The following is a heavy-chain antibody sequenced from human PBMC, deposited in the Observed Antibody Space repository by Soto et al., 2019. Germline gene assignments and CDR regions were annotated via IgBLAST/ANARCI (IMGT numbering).Heavy chain of an antibody. Sequence: EVQLVESGGGLVQPGGSLRLSCAASGFTVSSNYMSWVRQAPGKGLEWVSVIYSGGSTYYADSVKGRFTISRDNSKNTLYLQMNSLRAEDTAVYYCARNVVPAANRGISGYGVHYYMDVWGKGTTITVCS. D-gene: IGHD2-2*01. CDR2: IYSGGST. CDR3: ARNVVPAANRGISGYGVHYYMDV. CDR1: GFTVSSNY. V-gene: IGHV3-66*01. J-gene: IGHJ6*03.